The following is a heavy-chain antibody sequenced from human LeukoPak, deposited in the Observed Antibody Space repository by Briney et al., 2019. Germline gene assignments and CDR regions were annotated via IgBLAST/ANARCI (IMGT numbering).Heavy chain of an antibody. CDR1: GFTFSSYE. D-gene: IGHD6-19*01. CDR3: ASSQQWLEPFDY. CDR2: ISSSGSTI. Sequence: PGGSLRLSCAASGFTFSSYEMNWVRQAPGKGLEWVSYISSSGSTIYYADSVKGRFTISRDNAKNSLYLQMNSLRAEDTAVYYCASSQQWLEPFDYWGQGTLVTVSS. V-gene: IGHV3-48*03. J-gene: IGHJ4*02.